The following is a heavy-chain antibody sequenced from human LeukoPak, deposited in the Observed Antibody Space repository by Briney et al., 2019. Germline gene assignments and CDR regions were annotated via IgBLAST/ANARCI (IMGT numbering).Heavy chain of an antibody. CDR1: GYSFTTYW. D-gene: IGHD3-10*01. CDR3: ARQDHGSYDY. Sequence: GESLKISCKGSGYSFTTYWVVWVRQMPGKGLEWMGIISPGDSDTRYSPSFQGQVTISADRSINTAYLQWTSLTASDTAMYYCARQDHGSYDYWGQGTLVTVSS. J-gene: IGHJ4*02. CDR2: ISPGDSDT. V-gene: IGHV5-51*01.